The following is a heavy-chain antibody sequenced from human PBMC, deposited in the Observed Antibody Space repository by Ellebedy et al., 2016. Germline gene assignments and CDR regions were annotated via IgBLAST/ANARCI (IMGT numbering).Heavy chain of an antibody. D-gene: IGHD1-26*01. J-gene: IGHJ4*02. CDR1: GFTFSSYS. V-gene: IGHV3-48*04. CDR2: ISSSGSLK. Sequence: GESLKISXAVSGFTFSSYSFNWIRQAPGKGLEWVSHISSSGSLKFYADSLRDRFTISRDNAKNLLHLQMNSLTAEDTAVYFCTREAGGSFVDSWGQGVLVTVSP. CDR3: TREAGGSFVDS.